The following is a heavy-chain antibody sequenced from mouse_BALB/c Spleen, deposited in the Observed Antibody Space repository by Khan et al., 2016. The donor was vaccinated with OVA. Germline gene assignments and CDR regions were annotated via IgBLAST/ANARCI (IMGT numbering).Heavy chain of an antibody. Sequence: QVQLKQSGPGLVAPPQSLSITCTVSGFSLTGYGVTWVRQPPGKGLEWLGMIWGDGTTDYKSALKSRLSINKDNSKSQVFLKMNSLQTDDTARYYCARAYYGNYREAMDYWGQGTSVTVSS. CDR1: GFSLTGYG. D-gene: IGHD2-10*01. CDR2: IWGDGTT. CDR3: ARAYYGNYREAMDY. V-gene: IGHV2-6-7*01. J-gene: IGHJ4*01.